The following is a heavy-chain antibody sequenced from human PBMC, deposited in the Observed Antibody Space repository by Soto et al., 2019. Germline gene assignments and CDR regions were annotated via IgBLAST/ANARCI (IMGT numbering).Heavy chain of an antibody. CDR1: GYTFIHYY. Sequence: QVQLVQSGAEVKKPGASVKVSCKASGYTFIHYYIHWVRQAPGQGLEWMAIINPKGGSTNYAQKFRGRVTVTSDPSTTTVSMELNSLGSDDTAVYFCARSLLQGDFWGQGTLVTVSS. D-gene: IGHD2-21*01. J-gene: IGHJ4*02. V-gene: IGHV1-46*01. CDR3: ARSLLQGDF. CDR2: INPKGGST.